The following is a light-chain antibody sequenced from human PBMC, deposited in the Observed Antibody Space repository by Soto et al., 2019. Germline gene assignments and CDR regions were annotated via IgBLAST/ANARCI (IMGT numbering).Light chain of an antibody. CDR3: QQRVKWLT. CDR1: QSVGTY. V-gene: IGKV3-11*01. Sequence: EIVLTQSPVILPLSPGERATLSCRASQSVGTYLDWYQQKPGQAPRLLIYDASNRATGIPARFSGSGSGTDFTLTISSLEPEDLAVYYCQQRVKWLTFGGGTKVDIK. J-gene: IGKJ4*01. CDR2: DAS.